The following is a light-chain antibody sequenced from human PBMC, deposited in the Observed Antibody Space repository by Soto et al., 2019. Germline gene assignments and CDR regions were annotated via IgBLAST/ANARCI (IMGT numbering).Light chain of an antibody. CDR2: AAS. Sequence: DIQLPPSPSFLSASVGDRVTITCRASQGISSYLAWYQQKPGKAPKLLIYAASTLQSGVPSRFSGSGSGTEFTLTISSLQPEDFATYYCQQLNSYPFTFGGGTKVDIK. J-gene: IGKJ4*01. CDR1: QGISSY. CDR3: QQLNSYPFT. V-gene: IGKV1-9*01.